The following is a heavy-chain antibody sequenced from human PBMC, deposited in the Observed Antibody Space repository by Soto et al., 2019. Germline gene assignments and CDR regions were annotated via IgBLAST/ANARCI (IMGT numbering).Heavy chain of an antibody. Sequence: ASVKVSCKASGYTFSTYTLHWVRQAPGQRLEWMGCINAGNGNTKYSQKFQGRVTISRDTSANTAYMELSSLRSEDTAVYSCARDAYYGSGNYNYFDFWGQGTPVNVSS. CDR2: INAGNGNT. CDR3: ARDAYYGSGNYNYFDF. J-gene: IGHJ4*02. CDR1: GYTFSTYT. V-gene: IGHV1-3*01. D-gene: IGHD3-10*01.